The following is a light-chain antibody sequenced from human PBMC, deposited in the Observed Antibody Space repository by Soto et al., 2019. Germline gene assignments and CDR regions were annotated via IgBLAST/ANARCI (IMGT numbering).Light chain of an antibody. CDR1: QSVSSN. CDR2: GAS. J-gene: IGKJ1*01. CDR3: LHYNNGPR. V-gene: IGKV3-15*01. Sequence: EIVMTQSPATLSVSPGERATLSCRASQSVSSNLAWYQQKPGQAPRLLIYGASRRATGVPARFSGSGSGTEFTLTISSLQSEDFAVYYCLHYNNGPRFGQGTKVDIK.